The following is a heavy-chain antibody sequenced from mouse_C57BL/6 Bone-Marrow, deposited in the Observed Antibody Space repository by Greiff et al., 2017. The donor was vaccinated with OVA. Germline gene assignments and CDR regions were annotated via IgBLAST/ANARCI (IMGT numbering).Heavy chain of an antibody. D-gene: IGHD2-4*01. CDR1: GYAFSSSW. CDR2: IYPGDGDT. Sequence: VQLQQSGPELVKPGASVKISCKASGYAFSSSWMNWVKQRPGKGLEWIGRIYPGDGDTNYNGKFKGKATLTADKSSSTAYMQLSSLTSEDSAVYFCASPYDYDDVFAYWGQGTLVTVSA. J-gene: IGHJ3*01. CDR3: ASPYDYDDVFAY. V-gene: IGHV1-82*01.